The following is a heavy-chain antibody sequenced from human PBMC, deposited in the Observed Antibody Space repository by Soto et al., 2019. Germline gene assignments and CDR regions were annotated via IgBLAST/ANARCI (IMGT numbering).Heavy chain of an antibody. CDR2: ISSSSSYI. CDR3: AREDIVAVRPKYYYYYMDV. J-gene: IGHJ6*03. Sequence: EVQLVESGGGLVKPGGSLRLSCAASGFTFSSYSMNWVRQAPGKGLEWVSSISSSSSYIYYADSVKGRITISRDNAKKALYLQMNSLRAEDTAVYYCAREDIVAVRPKYYYYYMDVWGKGTTVTVSS. V-gene: IGHV3-21*01. D-gene: IGHD2-2*01. CDR1: GFTFSSYS.